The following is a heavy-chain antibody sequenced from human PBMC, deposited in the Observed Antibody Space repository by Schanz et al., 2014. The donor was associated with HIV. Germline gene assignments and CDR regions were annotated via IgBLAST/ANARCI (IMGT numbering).Heavy chain of an antibody. J-gene: IGHJ4*02. V-gene: IGHV3-30*18. CDR1: RFSFRGYG. D-gene: IGHD3-22*01. Sequence: QVQLVESGGGVVQPGRSLILSCAASRFSFRGYGMHWVRQTPGKGLEWVAVISSDGSEEYFADSVKGRFTISRDNSKNTLYLQMNSLRTEDTALYYCAKGASPYHDSSGFYPDYWSQGTLVTVSS. CDR3: AKGASPYHDSSGFYPDY. CDR2: ISSDGSEE.